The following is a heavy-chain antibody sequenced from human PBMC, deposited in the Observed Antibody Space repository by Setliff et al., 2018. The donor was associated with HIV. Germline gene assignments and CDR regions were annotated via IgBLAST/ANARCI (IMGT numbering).Heavy chain of an antibody. Sequence: SETLSLTCAVSGASVRSPTWWSWVRQPPGKGLEWMGSIYYSGSTYYNPSLKSRVTISVDKSKSQFSLKLSSVTAADTAVYYCARGRGGYYDILTGYYTQSYFFDYWGQGTLVTVS. J-gene: IGHJ4*02. CDR2: IYYSGST. D-gene: IGHD3-9*01. CDR1: GASVRSPTW. CDR3: ARGRGGYYDILTGYYTQSYFFDY. V-gene: IGHV4-4*02.